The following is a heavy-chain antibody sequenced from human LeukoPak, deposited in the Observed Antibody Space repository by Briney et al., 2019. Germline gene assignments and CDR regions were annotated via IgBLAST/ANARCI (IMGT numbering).Heavy chain of an antibody. V-gene: IGHV4-34*01. CDR2: INHSGST. CDR3: ASAPRIFGVALDY. Sequence: SETLSLTCAVYSGSFSDYYWNCIRQPPGKGLEWIGEINHSGSTNYNPSLKSRVTISVDTSKNQFSLKLSSVTAADTAVYYCASAPRIFGVALDYWGQGTLVTVSS. D-gene: IGHD3-3*02. J-gene: IGHJ4*02. CDR1: SGSFSDYY.